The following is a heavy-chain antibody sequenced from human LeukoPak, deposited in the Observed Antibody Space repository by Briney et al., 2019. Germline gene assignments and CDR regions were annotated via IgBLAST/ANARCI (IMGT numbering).Heavy chain of an antibody. Sequence: GGSLRLSCAASGFTFSSYEMNWVRQAPGKGLEWVSSISSSSSYIYYADSVKGRFTISRDNAKNSLYLQMNSLRAEDTAVYYCARVGGCRGGDCYADAFDIWGQGTMVTVSS. V-gene: IGHV3-21*01. CDR2: ISSSSSYI. D-gene: IGHD2-21*02. CDR3: ARVGGCRGGDCYADAFDI. J-gene: IGHJ3*02. CDR1: GFTFSSYE.